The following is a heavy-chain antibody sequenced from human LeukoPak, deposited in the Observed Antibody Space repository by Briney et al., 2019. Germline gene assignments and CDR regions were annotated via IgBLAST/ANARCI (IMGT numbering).Heavy chain of an antibody. CDR3: AGHGPAYCGGDCYPDY. Sequence: SETLSLTCTVAGGSISTYYWSWIRQPPGKGLEWIGYIYYSGSTNYNPSLTSRVTISVDTSKNQFSLKLNSVTAADTAVYYCAGHGPAYCGGDCYPDYWGQGTLVTVSS. CDR2: IYYSGST. D-gene: IGHD2-21*02. J-gene: IGHJ4*02. V-gene: IGHV4-59*08. CDR1: GGSISTYY.